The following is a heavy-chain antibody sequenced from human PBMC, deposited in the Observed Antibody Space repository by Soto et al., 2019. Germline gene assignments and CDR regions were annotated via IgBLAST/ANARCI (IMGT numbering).Heavy chain of an antibody. CDR3: ARPVYTQGAWYHIYDI. Sequence: PGESLKISCKGFDYTFAAYWIGWVRQMPGKGLERMGIINPGDSDVRYSPPFEGQVTISADKSINTAYLQWSSLKASDTAMYYCARPVYTQGAWYHIYDIWGKGTMVTVSS. D-gene: IGHD2-2*01. V-gene: IGHV5-51*01. J-gene: IGHJ3*02. CDR1: DYTFAAYW. CDR2: INPGDSDV.